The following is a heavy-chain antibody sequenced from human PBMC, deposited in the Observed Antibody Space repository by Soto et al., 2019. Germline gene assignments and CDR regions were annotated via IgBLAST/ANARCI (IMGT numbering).Heavy chain of an antibody. CDR2: IWYDGSNK. CDR3: ASNYDISGYYGAFDI. J-gene: IGHJ3*02. CDR1: GFTFSSYG. Sequence: PGGSLRLSCAASGFTFSSYGMHWVRQAPGKGLEWVAVIWYDGSNKYYADSVKGRFTISRDNSKNTLYLQMNSLRAEDTAVYYCASNYDISGYYGAFDIWGQGTMVTVSS. D-gene: IGHD3-22*01. V-gene: IGHV3-33*01.